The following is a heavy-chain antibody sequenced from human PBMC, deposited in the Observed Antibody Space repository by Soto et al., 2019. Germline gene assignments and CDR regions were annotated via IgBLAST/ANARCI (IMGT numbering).Heavy chain of an antibody. V-gene: IGHV3-23*01. D-gene: IGHD3-22*01. J-gene: IGHJ5*02. CDR3: AKEGYYYDSSGYYNWFDP. Sequence: GGSLRLSCAASGSTFSSYAMSWVRQAPGKGLEWVSAISGSGGSTYYADSVKGRFTISRDNSKNTLYLQMNSLRAEDTAVYYCAKEGYYYDSSGYYNWFDPWGQGTLVTVYS. CDR1: GSTFSSYA. CDR2: ISGSGGST.